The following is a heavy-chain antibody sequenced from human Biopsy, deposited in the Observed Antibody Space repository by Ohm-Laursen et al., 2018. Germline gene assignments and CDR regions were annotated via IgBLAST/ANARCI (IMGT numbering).Heavy chain of an antibody. V-gene: IGHV1-69*06. CDR1: EGTFSNYG. Sequence: SVKVSCKSPEGTFSNYGVNWVRQAPGQGLEWLGGNIPILGTGNYAQKFQDRVTVAADTSTSTATMELRSLRSDDTAVYYCVGGQRGPPIGVTVPGDAFDLWGPGTMVTVSP. D-gene: IGHD2/OR15-2a*01. CDR3: VGGQRGPPIGVTVPGDAFDL. J-gene: IGHJ3*01. CDR2: NIPILGTG.